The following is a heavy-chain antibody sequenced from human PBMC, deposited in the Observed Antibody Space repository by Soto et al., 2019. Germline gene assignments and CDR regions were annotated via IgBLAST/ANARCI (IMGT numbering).Heavy chain of an antibody. J-gene: IGHJ6*03. CDR3: ARDGMDDVWSGYYYMDV. CDR2: ISAYNGNT. V-gene: IGHV1-18*01. Sequence: ASLKVSCKASGYTFTIYGISWVRQAPGQGLEWMGWISAYNGNTNYAQKLQGRVTMTTDTSTSTAYMELRSLRSDDTAVYYCARDGMDDVWSGYYYMDVWGKGTTVTVSS. D-gene: IGHD3-3*01. CDR1: GYTFTIYG.